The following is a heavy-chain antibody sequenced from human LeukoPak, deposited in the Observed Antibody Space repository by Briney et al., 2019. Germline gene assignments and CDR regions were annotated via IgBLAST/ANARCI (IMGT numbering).Heavy chain of an antibody. Sequence: SETLSLTCAVYGGSFSGYYWSWIRQPPGKGLEWIGEINHSGSTNYNPSLKSRVTISVDTSKNQFSLKLSSVTAAYTAVYYCARRGHSSSPFDYWGQGTLVTVSS. CDR2: INHSGST. CDR3: ARRGHSSSPFDY. V-gene: IGHV4-34*01. CDR1: GGSFSGYY. D-gene: IGHD6-6*01. J-gene: IGHJ4*02.